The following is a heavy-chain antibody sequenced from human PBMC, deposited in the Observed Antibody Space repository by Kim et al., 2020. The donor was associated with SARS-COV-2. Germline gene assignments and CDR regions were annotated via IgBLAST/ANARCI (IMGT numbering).Heavy chain of an antibody. Sequence: GGSLRLSCAASGFTFSNAWMSWVRQAPGKGLEWVGRIKSKTDGGTTDYAAPVKGRFTISRDDSKNTLYPQMNSLKTEYTAVYYCTTGPEKHIVATLENYYYGMDVWGQGTTVTVSS. CDR3: TTGPEKHIVATLENYYYGMDV. V-gene: IGHV3-15*01. J-gene: IGHJ6*02. D-gene: IGHD5-12*01. CDR2: IKSKTDGGTT. CDR1: GFTFSNAW.